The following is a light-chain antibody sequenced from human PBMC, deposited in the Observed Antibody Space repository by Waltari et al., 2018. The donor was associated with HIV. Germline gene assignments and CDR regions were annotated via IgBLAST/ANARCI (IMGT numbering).Light chain of an antibody. J-gene: IGLJ3*02. CDR3: VSYAGVRDRWV. CDR1: SSGVGGYSH. Sequence: SALTQPPSASGSPGQSVTISCPGTSSGVGGYSHVSWYQQHPGKAPKRLVYGVTKRPPGVPNRFSGSKSGNTASLTVSGLQAEDEADYYCVSYAGVRDRWVFGGGTKLTVL. CDR2: GVT. V-gene: IGLV2-8*01.